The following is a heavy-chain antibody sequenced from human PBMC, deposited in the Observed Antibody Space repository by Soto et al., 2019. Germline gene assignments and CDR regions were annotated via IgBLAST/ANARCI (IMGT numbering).Heavy chain of an antibody. D-gene: IGHD6-6*01. CDR2: INPNSGGT. CDR3: AFEYSSSSGAFDI. J-gene: IGHJ3*02. V-gene: IGHV1-2*04. CDR1: GYTFTGYY. Sequence: QVQLVQSGAEVKKPGSSVKVSCKASGYTFTGYYMHWVRQAPGQGLEWMGWINPNSGGTNYAQKFQGWVTMTRDTSISTAYMALSRLRSDDTAVYYCAFEYSSSSGAFDICGKGTMVTVSS.